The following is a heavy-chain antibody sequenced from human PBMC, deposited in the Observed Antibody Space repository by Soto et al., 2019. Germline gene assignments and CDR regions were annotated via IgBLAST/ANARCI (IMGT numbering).Heavy chain of an antibody. Sequence: GGSLRLSCAASGFTFSSYGMHWVRQAPGKGLEWVAVISYDGSNKYYADSVKGRFTISRDNSKNTLYLQMNSLRAEDTAVYYRAKDPDSLDYWGQGTLVTVSS. CDR2: ISYDGSNK. CDR1: GFTFSSYG. V-gene: IGHV3-30*18. D-gene: IGHD3-22*01. CDR3: AKDPDSLDY. J-gene: IGHJ4*02.